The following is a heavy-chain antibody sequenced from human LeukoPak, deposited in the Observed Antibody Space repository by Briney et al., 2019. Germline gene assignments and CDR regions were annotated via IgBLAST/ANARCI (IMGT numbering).Heavy chain of an antibody. CDR1: GFIFSSYA. CDR2: ISYDGSNK. V-gene: IGHV3-30-3*01. CDR3: ARGGYSYDFYNYYDMNV. Sequence: PGGSLRLSCAASGFIFSSYAIHWVRQAPGKGLDWVAVISYDGSNKYYADSVKGRFTISRDNSKNTLYLQMNSLRAEDTAVYYCARGGYSYDFYNYYDMNVWGQGTTVTVSS. J-gene: IGHJ6*02. D-gene: IGHD5-18*01.